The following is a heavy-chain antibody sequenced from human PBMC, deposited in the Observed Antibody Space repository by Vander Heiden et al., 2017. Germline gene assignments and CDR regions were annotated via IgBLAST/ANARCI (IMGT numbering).Heavy chain of an antibody. J-gene: IGHJ6*02. V-gene: IGHV3-30*18. CDR1: SFYFIDYG. CDR2: ISDDGRDE. CDR3: AKSYYPHQLHLIGHYGLDV. D-gene: IGHD1-7*01. Sequence: QVQLVESRGGVVQSVRSLRLSCTASSFYFIDYGMHWVRQAPGKGLEWVAVISDDGRDEDYADSVQGRFTISRDNFKHTVSLQMNNLRVEDTAEYYCAKSYYPHQLHLIGHYGLDVWGQGITVIVSS.